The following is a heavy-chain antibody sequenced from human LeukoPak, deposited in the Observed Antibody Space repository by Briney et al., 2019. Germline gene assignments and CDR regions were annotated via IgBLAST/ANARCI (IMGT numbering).Heavy chain of an antibody. CDR1: GYTFTSYY. J-gene: IGHJ6*02. V-gene: IGHV1-46*01. CDR3: ARDSVRGVIIPWGMDV. Sequence: ASVKVSCKASGYTFTSYYRHWVRQAPGQGLEWMGIINPSGGSTNYAQKFQGRVTMTRDTSTSTVYMELSSLRSEDTAVYYCARDSVRGVIIPWGMDVWGQGTTVTVSS. CDR2: INPSGGST. D-gene: IGHD3-10*01.